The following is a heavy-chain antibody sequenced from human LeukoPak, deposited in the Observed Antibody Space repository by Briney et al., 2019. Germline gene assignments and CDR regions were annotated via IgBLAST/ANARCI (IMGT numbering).Heavy chain of an antibody. Sequence: GSLRLSCAASGFTFSNAWMSWVRQPPGKGLEWIGEIYHSGSTNYNPSLKSRVTISVDKSNNEFFLNLISVTAADTAVYYCARKDYGDHRGFDYWGQGTLVTVSS. CDR2: IYHSGST. D-gene: IGHD4-17*01. J-gene: IGHJ4*02. CDR1: GFTFSNAW. CDR3: ARKDYGDHRGFDY. V-gene: IGHV4-4*02.